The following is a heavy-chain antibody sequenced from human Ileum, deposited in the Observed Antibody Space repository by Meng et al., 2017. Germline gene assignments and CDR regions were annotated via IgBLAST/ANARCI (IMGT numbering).Heavy chain of an antibody. J-gene: IGHJ4*02. V-gene: IGHV1-69*02. Sequence: SVKVSCKASGGTFSSYTITWVRQAPGQGLEWRGRIISILDITNYAQNFQGRVTITADKSTSTAYMELRGLRSEDTAIYYCATYPAGTYNTDLGDSWGQGTLVTVSS. CDR3: ATYPAGTYNTDLGDS. CDR2: IISILDIT. D-gene: IGHD1-1*01. CDR1: GGTFSSYT.